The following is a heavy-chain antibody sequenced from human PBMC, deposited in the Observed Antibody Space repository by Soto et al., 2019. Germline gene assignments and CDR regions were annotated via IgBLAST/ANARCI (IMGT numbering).Heavy chain of an antibody. V-gene: IGHV3-23*01. J-gene: IGHJ4*02. CDR1: GFTFTNYA. CDR3: ARARDFYYDSSGSGY. CDR2: ISGGGTGT. D-gene: IGHD3-22*01. Sequence: PGGSLRLSCAASGFTFTNYALHWVRQAPGKGLEWVSSISGGGTGTYSADAVKGRFTISRDNSKNTLYLQMNSLRAEDTAVYYCARARDFYYDSSGSGYWGQGTLVTVSS.